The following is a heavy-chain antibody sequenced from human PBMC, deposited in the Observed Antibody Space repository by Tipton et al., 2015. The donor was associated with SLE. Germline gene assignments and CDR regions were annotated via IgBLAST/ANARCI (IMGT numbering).Heavy chain of an antibody. D-gene: IGHD3-16*01. CDR2: VWYYGTNK. J-gene: IGHJ4*02. Sequence: SLRLSCAASGFSFSNYGMNWVRHSADQGLEWVSFVWYYGTNKYYEDSAKVRFTASRDNSKNKLYLEMNSRRAEDTAFYYCARDDDINHDDDLIYYFDYWGRGTLVTVSS. CDR3: ARDDDINHDDDLIYYFDY. CDR1: GFSFSNYG. V-gene: IGHV3-33*08.